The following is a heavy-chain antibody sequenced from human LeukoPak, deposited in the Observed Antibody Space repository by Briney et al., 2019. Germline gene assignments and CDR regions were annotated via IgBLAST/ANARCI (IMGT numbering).Heavy chain of an antibody. CDR2: ISSSRSYI. J-gene: IGHJ4*02. D-gene: IGHD6-13*01. CDR3: ASHPGIAAAGTGY. Sequence: PGGSLRLSCAASGFTFSSYSMNWVRQAPGKGLEWVSSISSSRSYIYYADSVKGRFTISRDNAKNSLYLQMNSLRAEDTAVYYCASHPGIAAAGTGYWGQGTLVTVSS. CDR1: GFTFSSYS. V-gene: IGHV3-21*01.